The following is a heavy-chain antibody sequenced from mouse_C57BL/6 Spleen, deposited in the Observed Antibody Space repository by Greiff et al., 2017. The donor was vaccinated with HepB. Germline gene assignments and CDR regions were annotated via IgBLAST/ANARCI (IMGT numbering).Heavy chain of an antibody. D-gene: IGHD1-1*01. CDR3: ARDITTVLAAYYAMDY. V-gene: IGHV5-17*01. J-gene: IGHJ4*01. Sequence: EVKLVESGGGLVKPGGSLKLSCAASGFTFSDYGMHWVRQAPEQGLEWVAYISSGSSTIYYADTVKGRFTLSRDNAKNTLFLQMTSLRSEDTAMYYCARDITTVLAAYYAMDYWGQGTSVTVSS. CDR2: ISSGSSTI. CDR1: GFTFSDYG.